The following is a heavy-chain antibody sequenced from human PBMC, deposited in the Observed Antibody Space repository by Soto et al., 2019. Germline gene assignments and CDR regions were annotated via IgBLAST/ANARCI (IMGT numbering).Heavy chain of an antibody. CDR3: ARIVGATDGWFDP. D-gene: IGHD1-26*01. V-gene: IGHV4-59*01. J-gene: IGHJ5*02. CDR1: GGSISSYY. Sequence: SETLSLTCTVSGGSISSYYWSWIRQPPGKGLEWIRYIYYSGSTNYNPSLKSRVTISVDTSKNQFSLKLSSVTAADTAVYYCARIVGATDGWFDPWGQGTLVTVSS. CDR2: IYYSGST.